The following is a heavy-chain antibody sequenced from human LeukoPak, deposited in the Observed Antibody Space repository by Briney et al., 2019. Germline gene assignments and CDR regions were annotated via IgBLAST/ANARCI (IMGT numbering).Heavy chain of an antibody. CDR1: GGSISSGSYY. D-gene: IGHD6-13*01. V-gene: IGHV4-61*02. CDR3: ARAESIAAAGDYYYYMDV. Sequence: SETLSLTCTVSGGSISSGSYYWSWIRQPAGKGLEWIGRIYTSGSTNYNPSLKSRVTISVDTSKNQFSLKLSSVTAADTAVYYCARAESIAAAGDYYYYMDVWGKGTTVTVSS. CDR2: IYTSGST. J-gene: IGHJ6*03.